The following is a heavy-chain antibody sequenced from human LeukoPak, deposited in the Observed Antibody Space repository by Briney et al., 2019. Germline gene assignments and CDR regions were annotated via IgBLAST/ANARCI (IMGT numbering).Heavy chain of an antibody. J-gene: IGHJ4*02. CDR2: IYSGGST. D-gene: IGHD3-9*01. Sequence: GGSLRLSCAASGFTVSSNYMSWVRQAPGKGLEWVSVIYSGGSTYYADSVKDRFTISRDNSKNTLYLQMNSLRAEDTAVYYCESGGGYYDILTGYLLEYFDYWGQGTLVTVSS. CDR1: GFTVSSNY. CDR3: ESGGGYYDILTGYLLEYFDY. V-gene: IGHV3-53*01.